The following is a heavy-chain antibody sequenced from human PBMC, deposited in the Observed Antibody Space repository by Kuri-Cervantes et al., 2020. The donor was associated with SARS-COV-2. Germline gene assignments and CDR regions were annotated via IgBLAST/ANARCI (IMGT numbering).Heavy chain of an antibody. D-gene: IGHD1-26*01. CDR1: GGSISSYY. V-gene: IGHV4-39*01. J-gene: IGHJ4*02. CDR2: IYYSGST. Sequence: SETLSLTCTVSGGSISSYYWGWIRQPPGKGLEWIGGIYYSGSTYYNPSLKSRVTISVDTSKNQFSLKLSSVTAADTAVYYCVRYSGSYYSDYWGQGTLVTVSS. CDR3: VRYSGSYYSDY.